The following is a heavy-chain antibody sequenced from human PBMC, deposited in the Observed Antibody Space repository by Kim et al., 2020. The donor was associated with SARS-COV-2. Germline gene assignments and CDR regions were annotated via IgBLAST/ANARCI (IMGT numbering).Heavy chain of an antibody. CDR2: ISYDGSNK. CDR3: AKDKAGGGVTIFGIDYYMDV. Sequence: GGSLRLSCAASGFTFSSYGMHWVRQAPGKGLEWVAVISYDGSNKYYADSVKGRFTISRDNSKNTLYLQMNSLRAEDTAVYYCAKDKAGGGVTIFGIDYYMDVWGKGTTVTVSS. J-gene: IGHJ6*03. V-gene: IGHV3-30*18. D-gene: IGHD3-3*01. CDR1: GFTFSSYG.